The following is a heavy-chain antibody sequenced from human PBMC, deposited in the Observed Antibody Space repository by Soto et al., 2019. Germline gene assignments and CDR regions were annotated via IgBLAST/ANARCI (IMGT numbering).Heavy chain of an antibody. D-gene: IGHD1-1*01. CDR2: IIPIFGTA. CDR3: ARTGTGTTVGDNWFDP. Sequence: QVQLVQSGAEVKKPGSSVKVSCKASGGTFSSYAISWVRQAPGQGLEWMGGIIPIFGTANYAQKFQGRVTITAGESTSTAYVELSSLRSEDTAVYCCARTGTGTTVGDNWFDPWGQGTLVTVSS. J-gene: IGHJ5*02. V-gene: IGHV1-69*12. CDR1: GGTFSSYA.